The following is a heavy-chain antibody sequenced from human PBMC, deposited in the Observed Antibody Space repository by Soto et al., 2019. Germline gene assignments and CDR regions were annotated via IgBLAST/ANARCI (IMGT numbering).Heavy chain of an antibody. J-gene: IGHJ6*03. Sequence: QLQLQESGPGLVKPSETLSLTCTVSGGSISSSSYYWGWIRQPPGKGLEWIGSIYYSGGTYYNPSLKSRVTISVDTSKNQFSLKLSSVTAADTAVYYCARQPLYCSGGSCYPFYYYYYMDVWGKGTTVTVSS. V-gene: IGHV4-39*01. CDR1: GGSISSSSYY. CDR2: IYYSGGT. CDR3: ARQPLYCSGGSCYPFYYYYYMDV. D-gene: IGHD2-15*01.